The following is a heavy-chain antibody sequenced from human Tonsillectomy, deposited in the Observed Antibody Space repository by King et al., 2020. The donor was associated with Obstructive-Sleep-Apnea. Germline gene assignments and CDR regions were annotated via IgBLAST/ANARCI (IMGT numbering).Heavy chain of an antibody. CDR1: GYTFTGYY. V-gene: IGHV1-2*02. J-gene: IGHJ3*02. CDR2: INANHGDT. D-gene: IGHD3-3*01. Sequence: QLVQSGAEVKKPGASVKVSCKASGYTFTGYYVHWVRPAPGQGLEWVGWINANHGDTNSAQKFQGRVTVTRDTSLNTAHMELSRLSADDTAVYYCARDGVGPPTRNAFHIWGQGTMVIVSS. CDR3: ARDGVGPPTRNAFHI.